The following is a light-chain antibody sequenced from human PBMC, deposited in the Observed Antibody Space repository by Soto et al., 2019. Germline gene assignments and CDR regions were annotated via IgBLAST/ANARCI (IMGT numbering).Light chain of an antibody. CDR2: NNS. Sequence: QSVLTQPPSTSGTPGQRVTISCSGSSSNIGSNTVSWCQQLPGTAPKPLIYNNSNRPSGVPARFSGSKSGTSASLAISGLQAEDEADYYCQSYDTSLSAVVFGGGTKLTVL. CDR3: QSYDTSLSAVV. CDR1: SSNIGSNT. J-gene: IGLJ3*02. V-gene: IGLV1-44*01.